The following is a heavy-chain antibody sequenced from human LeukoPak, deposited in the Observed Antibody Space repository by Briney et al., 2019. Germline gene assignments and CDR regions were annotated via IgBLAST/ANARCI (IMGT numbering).Heavy chain of an antibody. V-gene: IGHV4-34*01. Sequence: SETLSLTCAVYGGSFSGYYWSWIRQPPGKGLEWIGEINHSGSTNYNPSLKSRVTISVDTSKNQFSLKLNSVTAADTAVYYCARSRSYTGDGFDYWGQGALVTVSS. J-gene: IGHJ4*02. CDR1: GGSFSGYY. CDR2: INHSGST. D-gene: IGHD3-10*01. CDR3: ARSRSYTGDGFDY.